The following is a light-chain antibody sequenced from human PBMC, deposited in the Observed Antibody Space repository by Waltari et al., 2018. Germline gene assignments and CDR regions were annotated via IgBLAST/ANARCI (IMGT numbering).Light chain of an antibody. J-gene: IGKJ1*01. V-gene: IGKV3-20*01. CDR2: AAS. CDR1: QSVSKY. CDR3: QKYVNLPAT. Sequence: EIVLTQSPVTLSLSPGDRTTLSCRASQSVSKYLAWYQQKPGQAPRLLIYAASIRATGIPDRFSGSGSGTDFSLTISRLEPEDFAVYYCQKYVNLPATFGQGTKVEIK.